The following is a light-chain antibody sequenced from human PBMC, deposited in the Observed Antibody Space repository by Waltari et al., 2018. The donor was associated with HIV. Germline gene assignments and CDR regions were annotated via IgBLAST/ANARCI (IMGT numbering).Light chain of an antibody. V-gene: IGLV2-14*01. CDR2: EVT. J-gene: IGLJ1*01. Sequence: QSALTQPASVSGSPGQSITIFCTGTGSDIGGYDYVSWYQQHPGKAPKLMIYEVTNRPSGVSNRFSGSKSGNTASLTISGLQAEDEADYYCSSYTGSSTYVFGTGTKVTVL. CDR3: SSYTGSSTYV. CDR1: GSDIGGYDY.